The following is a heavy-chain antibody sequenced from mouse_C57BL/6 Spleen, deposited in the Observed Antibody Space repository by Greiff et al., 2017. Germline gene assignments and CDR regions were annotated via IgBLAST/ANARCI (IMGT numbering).Heavy chain of an antibody. D-gene: IGHD3-2*02. CDR2: INPSDSDT. CDR1: GYTFTSYW. CDR3: ASSHATDY. V-gene: IGHV1-74*01. Sequence: QVQLQQPGAELVKPGASVKVSCKASGYTFTSYWMHWVKQRPGPGLEWIGKINPSDSDTKYNQQFKGKATLTVDKSSSTADMHLISLTSEDSAVYYCASSHATDYWGQGTTLTVSS. J-gene: IGHJ2*01.